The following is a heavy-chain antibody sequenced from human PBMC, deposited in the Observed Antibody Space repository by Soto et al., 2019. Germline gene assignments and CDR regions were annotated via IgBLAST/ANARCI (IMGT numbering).Heavy chain of an antibody. V-gene: IGHV3-74*01. Sequence: EAQLVESGGGLVQPGGSRRLSCAASGFTFSSYWMHWVRQAPGKGLVWVSRIRTDGTSTNYADSVKGRFTISRDNAKNTLYLEMNSLTDEDTAVYYCARGVPNHYGFDEWGQGTMVTVSS. CDR3: ARGVPNHYGFDE. CDR1: GFTFSSYW. CDR2: IRTDGTST. D-gene: IGHD4-17*01. J-gene: IGHJ3*01.